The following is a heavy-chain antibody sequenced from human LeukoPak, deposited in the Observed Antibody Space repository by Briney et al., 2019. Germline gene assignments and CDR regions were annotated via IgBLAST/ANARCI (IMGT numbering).Heavy chain of an antibody. J-gene: IGHJ4*02. CDR2: IYTSGST. Sequence: SQTLSLTCTVSGGSISSGSYYWSWIRQPAGKGLEWIGRIYTSGSTNYNPSLKSRVTISVDTSKNQFSLKLSSVTAADTAVYYCARLRPSGSLDVYFDYWGQGTLVTVSS. CDR1: GGSISSGSYY. V-gene: IGHV4-61*02. CDR3: ARLRPSGSLDVYFDY. D-gene: IGHD3-10*01.